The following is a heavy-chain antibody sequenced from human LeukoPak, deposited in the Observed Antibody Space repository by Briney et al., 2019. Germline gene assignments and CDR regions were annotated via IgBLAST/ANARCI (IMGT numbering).Heavy chain of an antibody. D-gene: IGHD3-22*01. CDR1: GFTFSSYG. CDR2: IRYDGGNK. Sequence: PGGSLRLSCAASGFTFSSYGMHWVRQAPGKGLEWVAFIRYDGGNKYHADSVKGRFTISRDNSKNTLYLQMNSLRAEDTAVYYCARALVDSSGYSQFDYWGQGTLVTVSS. V-gene: IGHV3-30*02. CDR3: ARALVDSSGYSQFDY. J-gene: IGHJ4*02.